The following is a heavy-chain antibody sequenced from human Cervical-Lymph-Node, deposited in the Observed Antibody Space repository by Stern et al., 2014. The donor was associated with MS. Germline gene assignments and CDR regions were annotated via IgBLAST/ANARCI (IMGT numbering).Heavy chain of an antibody. Sequence: QVQLQESGPGLVKPSETLSLTCTVSGGSVSSTFFWGWIRQSPGKTLEWIGNIHYSGTTHYSPSLRSRSTMSVDPSKTQFSLRLPSVTAADTAVYYCARLVVTRAAEAFDTWGQGAMISVSS. CDR3: ARLVVTRAAEAFDT. CDR2: IHYSGTT. D-gene: IGHD2-21*02. J-gene: IGHJ3*02. CDR1: GGSVSSTFF. V-gene: IGHV4-39*01.